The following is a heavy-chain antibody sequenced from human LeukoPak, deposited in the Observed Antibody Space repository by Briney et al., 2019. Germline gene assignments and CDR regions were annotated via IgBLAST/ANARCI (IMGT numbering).Heavy chain of an antibody. Sequence: ASVKVSCKASGYTFTGDYMHWVRQAPGQGLEWMGWINPNSGGTNYAQKFQGRVTMTRDTSISTAYMELSRLRSDDTAVYYCARSARPRDFFDYWGQGTLVTVSS. CDR1: GYTFTGDY. J-gene: IGHJ4*02. V-gene: IGHV1-2*02. D-gene: IGHD6-6*01. CDR3: ARSARPRDFFDY. CDR2: INPNSGGT.